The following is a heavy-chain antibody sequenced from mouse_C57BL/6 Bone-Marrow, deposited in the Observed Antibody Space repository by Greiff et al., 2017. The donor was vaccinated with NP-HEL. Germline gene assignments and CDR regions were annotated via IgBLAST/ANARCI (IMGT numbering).Heavy chain of an antibody. CDR3: TFYYYGSSYFDY. J-gene: IGHJ2*01. V-gene: IGHV14-4*01. CDR1: GFNIKDDY. CDR2: IDPENGDT. D-gene: IGHD1-1*01. Sequence: QLQQSGAELVRPGASVKLSCTASGFNIKDDYMHWVKQRPEQGLEWIGWIDPENGDTEYASKFQGKATITADTSSNTAYLQLSSLTSEDTAVYYCTFYYYGSSYFDYWGQGTTLTVSS.